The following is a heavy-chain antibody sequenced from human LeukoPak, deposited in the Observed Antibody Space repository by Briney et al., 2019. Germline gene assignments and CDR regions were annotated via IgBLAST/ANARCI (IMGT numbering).Heavy chain of an antibody. CDR2: ISASDGST. Sequence: GGSLRLSCAASGFTFDDYAMSWVRQAPGKGLEWVSSISASDGSTYYADSVKGRFTVSRDNSKNTLYLHMNSLRAEDTAVYYCAKARLAATGNHFDHWGQGTLVTGS. V-gene: IGHV3-23*01. J-gene: IGHJ4*01. CDR1: GFTFDDYA. CDR3: AKARLAATGNHFDH. D-gene: IGHD6-13*01.